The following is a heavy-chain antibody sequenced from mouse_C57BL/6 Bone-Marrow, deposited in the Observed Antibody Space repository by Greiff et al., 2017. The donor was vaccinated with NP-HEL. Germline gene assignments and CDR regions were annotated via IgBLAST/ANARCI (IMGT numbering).Heavy chain of an antibody. CDR1: GFTFSDYG. CDR3: ARGYVPFAY. Sequence: DVQLQESGGGLVKPGGSLKLSCAASGFTFSDYGMHWVRQAPEKGLEWVAYISSGSSTIYYADTVKGRFTISRDNAKNTLFLQMTSLRSEDTAMYYCARGYVPFAYWGQGTLVTVSA. D-gene: IGHD2-2*01. V-gene: IGHV5-17*01. CDR2: ISSGSSTI. J-gene: IGHJ3*01.